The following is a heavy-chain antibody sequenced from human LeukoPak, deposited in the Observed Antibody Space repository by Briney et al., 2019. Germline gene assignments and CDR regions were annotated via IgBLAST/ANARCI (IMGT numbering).Heavy chain of an antibody. CDR1: GGSISSYY. CDR2: IYYSGST. D-gene: IGHD6-19*01. Sequence: SETLSLTCTVSGGSISSYYWSWIRQPPGKGLEWIGYIYYSGSTNYNPSLKSRVTISVDTSKSQFSLKLSSVTAADTAMYYCARASSGWYGLFDYWGQGTLVTVSS. V-gene: IGHV4-59*01. J-gene: IGHJ4*02. CDR3: ARASSGWYGLFDY.